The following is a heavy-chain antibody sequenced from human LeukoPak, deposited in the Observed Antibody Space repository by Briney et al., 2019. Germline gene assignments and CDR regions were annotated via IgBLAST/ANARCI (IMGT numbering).Heavy chain of an antibody. CDR3: AKVHLYSFTPPLDY. Sequence: GRSLRLSCAASGFKFSSYGMHWVRQAPGKGLEWVALISNDGSQKYSADSVKGRFNISRDNSKNMVYLQMNRLRAEDTAVYYCAKVHLYSFTPPLDYWGQGTLVTVSS. D-gene: IGHD2-21*01. CDR2: ISNDGSQK. CDR1: GFKFSSYG. V-gene: IGHV3-30*18. J-gene: IGHJ4*02.